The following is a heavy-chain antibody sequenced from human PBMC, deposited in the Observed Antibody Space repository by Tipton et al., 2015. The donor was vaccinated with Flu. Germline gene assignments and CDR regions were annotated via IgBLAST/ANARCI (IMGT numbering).Heavy chain of an antibody. CDR2: IYHSGTT. CDR3: ARDQGFGGGLAYDYYTMDV. Sequence: LRLSCSVSGYSIRSAYYWGWVRRPPGKGLEWIGTIYHSGTTYYNPSLKSRLTISVDTSKNQFSLRLSSVTAADTAVYYCARDQGFGGGLAYDYYTMDVWGQGTTVTVSS. J-gene: IGHJ6*02. V-gene: IGHV4-38-2*02. CDR1: GYSIRSAYY. D-gene: IGHD3-10*01.